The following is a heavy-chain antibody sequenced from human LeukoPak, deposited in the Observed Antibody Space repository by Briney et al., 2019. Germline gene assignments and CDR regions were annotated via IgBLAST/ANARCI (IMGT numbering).Heavy chain of an antibody. CDR2: IYHSGST. CDR1: GYSISSGYY. Sequence: PSETLSLTCTVSGYSISSGYYWGWIRQPPGKGLEWIGSIYHSGSTYYNPSLKSRVTISVDTSKKQFSLKLTSVTAADTAVYYCARQVGPGSYFYYMDVWGKGTTVTVSS. J-gene: IGHJ6*03. V-gene: IGHV4-38-2*02. D-gene: IGHD2-15*01. CDR3: ARQVGPGSYFYYMDV.